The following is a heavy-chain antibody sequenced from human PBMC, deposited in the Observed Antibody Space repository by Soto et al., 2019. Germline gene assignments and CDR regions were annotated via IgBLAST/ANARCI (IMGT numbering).Heavy chain of an antibody. CDR3: ARAIAYYDILTGRPGWFDP. V-gene: IGHV4-59*01. J-gene: IGHJ5*02. CDR1: GGSISSYY. D-gene: IGHD3-9*01. Sequence: SETLSLTCTVSGGSISSYYWSWIRQPPGKGLEWIGYIYYSGSTNYNPSLKSRVTISVDTSKNQFSLKLSSATAADTAVYYCARAIAYYDILTGRPGWFDPWGQGTLVTVSS. CDR2: IYYSGST.